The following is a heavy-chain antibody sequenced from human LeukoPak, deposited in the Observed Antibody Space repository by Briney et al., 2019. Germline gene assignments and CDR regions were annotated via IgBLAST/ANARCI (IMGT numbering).Heavy chain of an antibody. J-gene: IGHJ5*02. D-gene: IGHD3-10*01. CDR2: ISSSSSYI. Sequence: TTGGSLRLSCAASGFTFSSYSMNWVRQAPGKGLEWVSSISSSSSYIYYADSVKGRFTISRDNAKNSLYLQMNSLRAEDTAVYYCARPPIPYYGSGSNWFDPWGQGTLVTVSS. CDR3: ARPPIPYYGSGSNWFDP. CDR1: GFTFSSYS. V-gene: IGHV3-21*01.